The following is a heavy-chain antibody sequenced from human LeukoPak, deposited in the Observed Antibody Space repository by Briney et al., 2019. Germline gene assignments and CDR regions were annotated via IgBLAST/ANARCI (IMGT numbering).Heavy chain of an antibody. V-gene: IGHV3-11*01. CDR2: ISSSGSTI. Sequence: GGSLRLSCAASGFTFSDYYMSWIRQAPGKGLEWVSYISSSGSTIYYADSVKGRFTISRDNAKNSLYLQMNSLRAEDTAVYYCARDCAEYSSSYNWFDPWGQGTLVTVSS. D-gene: IGHD6-6*01. CDR1: GFTFSDYY. J-gene: IGHJ5*02. CDR3: ARDCAEYSSSYNWFDP.